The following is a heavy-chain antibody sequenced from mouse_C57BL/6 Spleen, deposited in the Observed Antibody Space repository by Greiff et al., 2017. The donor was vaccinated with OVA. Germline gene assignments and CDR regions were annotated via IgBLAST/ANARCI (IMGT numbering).Heavy chain of an antibody. CDR3: KGGPHYYGSSSWFAY. J-gene: IGHJ3*01. D-gene: IGHD1-1*01. CDR2: IRLKSDNYAT. Sequence: EVMLVESGGGLVQPGGSMKLSCVASGFTFSNYWMNWVRQSPEKGLEWVAQIRLKSDNYATHYAESVKGRFTISRDDSKSSVYLQMNNLRAEDTGIYYGKGGPHYYGSSSWFAYWGQGTLVTVSA. V-gene: IGHV6-3*01. CDR1: GFTFSNYW.